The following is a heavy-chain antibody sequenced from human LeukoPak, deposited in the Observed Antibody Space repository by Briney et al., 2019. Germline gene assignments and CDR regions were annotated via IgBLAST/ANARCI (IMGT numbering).Heavy chain of an antibody. CDR2: IYYSGST. J-gene: IGHJ4*02. Sequence: SSETLSLTCTVSGGSISSYYWTWIRQPPGKGLEWIGYIYYSGSTNYNPSLKSRVTISVDTSKNQFSLKLTSVTAADTAVYYCATRALLGLDYWGQGTLVTVSS. D-gene: IGHD3-3*02. CDR1: GGSISSYY. V-gene: IGHV4-59*08. CDR3: ATRALLGLDY.